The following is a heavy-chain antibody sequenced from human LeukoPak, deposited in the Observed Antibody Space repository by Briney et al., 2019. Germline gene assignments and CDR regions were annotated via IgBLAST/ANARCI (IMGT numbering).Heavy chain of an antibody. CDR2: INHSGST. D-gene: IGHD3-22*01. CDR1: GGSISSYY. CDR3: ARGKRKARVVITTWFDP. Sequence: SETLSLTCTVSGGSISSYYWSWIRQPPGKGLEWIGEINHSGSTNYNPSLKSRVTISVDTSKNQFSLKLSSVTAADTAVYYCARGKRKARVVITTWFDPWGQGTLVTVSS. J-gene: IGHJ5*02. V-gene: IGHV4-34*01.